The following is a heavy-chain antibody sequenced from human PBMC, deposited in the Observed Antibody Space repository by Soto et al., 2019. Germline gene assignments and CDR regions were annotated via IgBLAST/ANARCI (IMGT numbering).Heavy chain of an antibody. V-gene: IGHV4-59*01. D-gene: IGHD3-22*01. CDR2: IYYSGST. CDR3: GGGRPDYYDTQGGVFDF. J-gene: IGHJ3*01. Sequence: SETLSLTCTVSGGSISSYYWSWIRQPPGKGLEWIGYIYYSGSTNYNPSLKSRVTISVDTSKNQFSLKLSSVTAADTAVYYCGGGRPDYYDTQGGVFDFWGQGTMVTFSS. CDR1: GGSISSYY.